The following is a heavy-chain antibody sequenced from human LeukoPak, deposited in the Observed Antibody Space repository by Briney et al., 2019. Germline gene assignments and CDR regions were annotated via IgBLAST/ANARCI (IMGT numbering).Heavy chain of an antibody. CDR1: GGSISSYY. J-gene: IGHJ4*02. CDR2: IYYSGST. D-gene: IGHD5-24*01. CDR3: ARLTRDGYSPFDY. V-gene: IGHV4-59*08. Sequence: SEALSLTCTVSGGSISSYYWSWIRQPPGKGLEWIGYIYYSGSTNYNPSLKSRVTISVDTSKNQFSLKLSSVTAADTAVYYCARLTRDGYSPFDYWGQGTLVTVSS.